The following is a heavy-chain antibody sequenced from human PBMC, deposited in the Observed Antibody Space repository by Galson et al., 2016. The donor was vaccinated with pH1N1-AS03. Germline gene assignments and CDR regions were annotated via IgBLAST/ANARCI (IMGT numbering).Heavy chain of an antibody. Sequence: SLRLSCAASGFTFNNYWMNWVRQAPGKGLEWVAHIKQDGSVKNYVDSVKGRFTISRDNAKNSLYLQMNSLRVEDTAVYYCARERDDGYRADLGYWGQGTLVTVSS. CDR3: ARERDDGYRADLGY. D-gene: IGHD5-12*01. V-gene: IGHV3-7*03. CDR1: GFTFNNYW. CDR2: IKQDGSVK. J-gene: IGHJ4*02.